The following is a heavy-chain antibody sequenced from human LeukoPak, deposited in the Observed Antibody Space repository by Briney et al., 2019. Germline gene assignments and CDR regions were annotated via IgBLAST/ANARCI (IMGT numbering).Heavy chain of an antibody. D-gene: IGHD2-15*01. CDR3: AKDRAVVAATSLIY. CDR2: ISGSGGST. Sequence: GGSLRLSCAASGFTFSSYAMSWVRQAPGKGLEWVSTISGSGGSTYYADSVKGRFTISRDNSKNTLYLQMNSLRAEDTAVYYCAKDRAVVAATSLIYWGQGTLVTVSS. V-gene: IGHV3-23*01. CDR1: GFTFSSYA. J-gene: IGHJ4*02.